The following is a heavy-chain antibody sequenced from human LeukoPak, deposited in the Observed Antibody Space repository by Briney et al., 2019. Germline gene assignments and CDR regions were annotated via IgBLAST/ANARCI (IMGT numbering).Heavy chain of an antibody. CDR2: ISGGST. V-gene: IGHV3-38-3*01. CDR1: GFTVSSNE. J-gene: IGHJ4*02. D-gene: IGHD3-10*01. CDR3: AKDPYYYGSGSYSTFDY. Sequence: GGSLRLSCAASGFTVSSNEMSWVRQAPGKGLEWVSSISGGSTYYADSVKGRFTISRDNSKNTLYLQMNSLRVEDTAVYYCAKDPYYYGSGSYSTFDYWGQGTLVTVSS.